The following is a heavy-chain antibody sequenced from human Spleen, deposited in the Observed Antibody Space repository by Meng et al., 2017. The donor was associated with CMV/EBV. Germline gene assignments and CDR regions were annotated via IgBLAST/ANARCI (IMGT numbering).Heavy chain of an antibody. CDR3: ARERRYCSSTSCYLDYYYGMDV. CDR1: GFTFSDYY. D-gene: IGHD2-2*01. J-gene: IGHJ6*02. V-gene: IGHV3-11*04. Sequence: GESLKISCAASGFTFSDYYMSWIRQAPGKGLEWVSYISSSGSTIYYADSVKGRFTISRDNAKNSLYLQMNSLRAEDTAVYYCARERRYCSSTSCYLDYYYGMDVWGQGTTVTVSS. CDR2: ISSSGSTI.